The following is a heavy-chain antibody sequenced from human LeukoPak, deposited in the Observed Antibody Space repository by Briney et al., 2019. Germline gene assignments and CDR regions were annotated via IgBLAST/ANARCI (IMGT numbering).Heavy chain of an antibody. D-gene: IGHD2-21*02. Sequence: PSETLSLTCTVSAPSVSSYYWSWIRQPAGQGLEWIGRIYTTGSTNYNPSLKSRVTISVDKSKNQFSLKLNSVTAADTASYYCAGDKMKVGSGGDSASYYCLYYMDVWGKGTTVTVSS. V-gene: IGHV4-4*07. J-gene: IGHJ6*03. CDR2: IYTTGST. CDR1: APSVSSYY. CDR3: AGDKMKVGSGGDSASYYCLYYMDV.